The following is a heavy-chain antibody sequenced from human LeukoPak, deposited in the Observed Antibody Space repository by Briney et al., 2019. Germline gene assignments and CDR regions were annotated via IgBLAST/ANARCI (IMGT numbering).Heavy chain of an antibody. CDR3: AKDLNYYDVHFDY. CDR2: ISYDGKNK. Sequence: GGSLRLSCAASGFTISNYGMHWVRQAPGKGLEWVAVISYDGKNKKYADSVKGRFTISRDNSTNTLYLQMISQRAEDTAIYYCAKDLNYYDVHFDYWGQGILVTVSS. J-gene: IGHJ4*02. D-gene: IGHD3-22*01. CDR1: GFTISNYG. V-gene: IGHV3-30*18.